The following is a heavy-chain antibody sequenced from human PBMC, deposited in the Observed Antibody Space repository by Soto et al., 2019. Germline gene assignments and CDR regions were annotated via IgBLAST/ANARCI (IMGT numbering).Heavy chain of an antibody. D-gene: IGHD2-2*01. V-gene: IGHV3-23*01. CDR3: AKSPGAHQPFDY. CDR1: GFTFSSYA. J-gene: IGHJ4*02. CDR2: ISGSGGST. Sequence: PGGSLRLFCAASGFTFSSYAMSWVRQAPGKGLERVSAISGSGGSTYYADSVKGRFTISRDNSKNTLYLQMNSLRAEDTAVYYCAKSPGAHQPFDYWGQGTLVTSPQ.